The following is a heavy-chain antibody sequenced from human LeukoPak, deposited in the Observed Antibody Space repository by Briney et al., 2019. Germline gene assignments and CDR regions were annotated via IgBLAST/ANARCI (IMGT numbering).Heavy chain of an antibody. J-gene: IGHJ4*02. V-gene: IGHV4-59*01. CDR3: ARTVPYNYGYIDY. Sequence: SETLSLTCTVSGGSISSYYWSWIRQPPGKGLEWIGYIYYSGNTNYNPSLKSRVTISVDTSKNQFSLKLSSVTAADTAVYYCARTVPYNYGYIDYWGQGTLVTVSS. CDR1: GGSISSYY. D-gene: IGHD5-18*01. CDR2: IYYSGNT.